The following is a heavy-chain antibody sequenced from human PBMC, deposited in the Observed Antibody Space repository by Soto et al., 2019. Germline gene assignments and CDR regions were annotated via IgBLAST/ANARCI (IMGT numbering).Heavy chain of an antibody. Sequence: SETLSLTCTVSGGSISSGDYYWSWIRQPPGKGLEWIGYIYYSGSTYYNPSLKSRVTISVDTSKNQFSLKLSPVTAADTAVYYCARDRPRDIVVVPAAGDAFDIWGQGTMVTVS. V-gene: IGHV4-30-4*01. CDR2: IYYSGST. D-gene: IGHD2-2*01. CDR1: GGSISSGDYY. J-gene: IGHJ3*02. CDR3: ARDRPRDIVVVPAAGDAFDI.